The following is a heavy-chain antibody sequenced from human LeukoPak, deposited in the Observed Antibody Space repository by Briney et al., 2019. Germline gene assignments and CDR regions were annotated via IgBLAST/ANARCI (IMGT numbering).Heavy chain of an antibody. CDR2: IWYDGSSE. J-gene: IGHJ4*02. CDR3: ARDGGSGGDY. CDR1: GFTFSSYR. V-gene: IGHV3-33*01. D-gene: IGHD2-15*01. Sequence: GKSLRVSCVASGFTFSSYRFHWVRQAPGNGLEWVAVIWYDGSSEYYGDSVKGRFTISRDDSKNTLYLQMNSLRAEDTAVYYCARDGGSGGDYWGQGTLVAVSS.